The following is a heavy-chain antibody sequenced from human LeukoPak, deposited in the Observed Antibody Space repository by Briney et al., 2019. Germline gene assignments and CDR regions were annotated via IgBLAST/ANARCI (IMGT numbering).Heavy chain of an antibody. CDR2: VSKYSGNA. CDR1: GYTFSNYD. J-gene: IGHJ4*02. CDR3: AREDDRSFGAYDC. D-gene: IGHD4-17*01. V-gene: IGHV1-18*01. Sequence: ASVKVSCKAFGYTFSNYDITWVRQAPGQGLEWMGWVSKYSGNADYAPKFQGRVSMTTDTSTRTAYMELRSLRPDDTAVYFCAREDDRSFGAYDCWGQGTLVTVSS.